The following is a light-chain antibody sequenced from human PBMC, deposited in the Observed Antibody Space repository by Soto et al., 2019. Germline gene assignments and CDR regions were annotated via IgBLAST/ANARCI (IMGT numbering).Light chain of an antibody. J-gene: IGLJ1*01. CDR2: DDN. Sequence: QAVVTQPPSVSAAPGQKVTISCSGSSSNIGGNSVSWYQQLPGTAPKLFIYDDNKRPSGIPDRFSGSKSGTSATLGITGFQTGDEADYYCGSWDNSLSAYVFGTGTKLTVL. CDR3: GSWDNSLSAYV. CDR1: SSNIGGNS. V-gene: IGLV1-51*01.